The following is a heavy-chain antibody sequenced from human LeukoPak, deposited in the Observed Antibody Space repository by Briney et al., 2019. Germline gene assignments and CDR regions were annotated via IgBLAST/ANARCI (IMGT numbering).Heavy chain of an antibody. CDR2: INHSGSA. CDR3: ARGGFHFYYYMDV. J-gene: IGHJ6*03. V-gene: IGHV4-34*01. Sequence: PSETLSLTCAVNGGSLSGYYWSWIRKPPGKGLEWIGEINHSGSANYNPTLKSRVTLSIDTSKNQFSLKLSSVTAADTALYYCARGGFHFYYYMDVWGKGTTVTVSS. CDR1: GGSLSGYY. D-gene: IGHD3-10*01.